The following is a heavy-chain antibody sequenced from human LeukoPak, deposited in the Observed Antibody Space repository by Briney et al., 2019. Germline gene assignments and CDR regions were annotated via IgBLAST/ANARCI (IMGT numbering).Heavy chain of an antibody. CDR2: ISAYNGNT. V-gene: IGHV1-18*01. D-gene: IGHD1-26*01. Sequence: ASVKVSCKASGYTYTSYAITWVRQAPGQGLEWMGWISAYNGNTNYAQKFQGRVTMTTDTSTSTAYMELRSLRSDDTAVYYCARVESSGSYKAYWGQGTLVTVSS. CDR3: ARVESSGSYKAY. CDR1: GYTYTSYA. J-gene: IGHJ4*02.